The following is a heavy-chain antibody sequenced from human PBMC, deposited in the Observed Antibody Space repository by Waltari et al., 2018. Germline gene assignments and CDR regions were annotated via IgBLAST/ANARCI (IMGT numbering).Heavy chain of an antibody. V-gene: IGHV1-69*04. CDR2: IIPILGIA. CDR1: GGTFSSYA. CDR3: ARESGGSRPFDY. D-gene: IGHD2-15*01. Sequence: QVQLVQSGAEVKKPGSSVKVSCKASGGTFSSYAISWVRQAPGQGLEWMGGIIPILGIANCAQKFQGRVTITADESTSTAYMELSILRSEDTAVYYCARESGGSRPFDYWGQGTLVTVSS. J-gene: IGHJ4*02.